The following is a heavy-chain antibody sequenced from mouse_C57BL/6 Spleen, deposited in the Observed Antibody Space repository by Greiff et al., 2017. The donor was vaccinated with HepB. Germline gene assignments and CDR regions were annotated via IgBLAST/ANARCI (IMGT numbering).Heavy chain of an antibody. CDR3: ARPSITGTVVYLYFDV. V-gene: IGHV1-39*01. J-gene: IGHJ1*03. CDR1: GYSFTDYN. Sequence: EVQLQQSGPELVKPGASVKISCKASGYSFTDYNMNWVKQSNGKSLEWIGVINPNYGTTSYNQKFKGKATLTVDQSSSTAYMQLNSLTSEDSAVYYCARPSITGTVVYLYFDVWGTGTTVTVSS. CDR2: INPNYGTT. D-gene: IGHD1-1*01.